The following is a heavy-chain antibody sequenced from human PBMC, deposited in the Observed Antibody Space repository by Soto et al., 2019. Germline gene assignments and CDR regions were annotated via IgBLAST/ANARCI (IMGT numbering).Heavy chain of an antibody. CDR3: ARGQDFYGSGTYYSSPYGMDV. CDR2: IGTTGDT. Sequence: EVQLVESGGGLVQPGGSLRLSCAASGFTFSNYDMHWVRQGTGKGLEWVSAIGTTGDTYYPGSVKGRFTISRENDKNSLYLQMNSLRAGDTAVYYCARGQDFYGSGTYYSSPYGMDVWGQGTTVTVSS. J-gene: IGHJ6*02. V-gene: IGHV3-13*01. D-gene: IGHD3-10*01. CDR1: GFTFSNYD.